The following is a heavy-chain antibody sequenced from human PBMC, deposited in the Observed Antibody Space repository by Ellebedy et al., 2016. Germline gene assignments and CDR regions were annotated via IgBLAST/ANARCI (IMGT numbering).Heavy chain of an antibody. D-gene: IGHD3-16*02. CDR3: ARDRMITFGGVIVHFDY. CDR1: GFTFSDYY. Sequence: GESLKISXAASGFTFSDYYMSWIRQAPGKGLEWVSYISSSSSTIYYADSVKGRFTISRDNAKNSLYLQMNSLRAEDTAVYYCARDRMITFGGVIVHFDYWGQGTLVTVSS. J-gene: IGHJ4*02. V-gene: IGHV3-11*04. CDR2: ISSSSSTI.